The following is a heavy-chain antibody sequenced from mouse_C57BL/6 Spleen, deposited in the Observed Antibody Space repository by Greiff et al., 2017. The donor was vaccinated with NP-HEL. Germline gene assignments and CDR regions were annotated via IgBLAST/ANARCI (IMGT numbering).Heavy chain of an antibody. Sequence: EVKVVESGGDLVKPGGSLKLSCAASGFTFSSYGMSWVRQTPDKRLEWVATISSGGGYTYYPDSVKGRFTIPRDNAKNTLYLQMSSLKSEDTAMYYCARHAYYSNDAMDYWGQGTSVTVSS. J-gene: IGHJ4*01. CDR3: ARHAYYSNDAMDY. D-gene: IGHD2-5*01. CDR1: GFTFSSYG. V-gene: IGHV5-6*01. CDR2: ISSGGGYT.